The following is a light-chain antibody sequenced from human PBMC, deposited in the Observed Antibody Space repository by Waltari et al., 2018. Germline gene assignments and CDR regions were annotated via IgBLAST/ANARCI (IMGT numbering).Light chain of an antibody. V-gene: IGLV2-14*01. Sequence: QSALTQPASVSGSLGQLITISCTGTSRDVGGYGQVSWYQQHPGKAPELIIYEVSKRPSGVSDRFSGSKSGNTASLTISGLQADDEADFYCSSFTYTTTLVFGGGTKLTVL. CDR2: EVS. J-gene: IGLJ3*02. CDR1: SRDVGGYGQ. CDR3: SSFTYTTTLV.